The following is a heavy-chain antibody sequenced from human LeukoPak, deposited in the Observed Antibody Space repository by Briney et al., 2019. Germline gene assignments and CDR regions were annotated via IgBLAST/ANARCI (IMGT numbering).Heavy chain of an antibody. D-gene: IGHD5-12*01. V-gene: IGHV4-38-2*02. CDR1: NFSISSDYF. J-gene: IGHJ4*02. Sequence: ETLSLTCTVSNFSISSDYFWGWIRQPPGKGLEWIGTIFRTGSTYYNPSLESRVSISIDTSENHFSLNLNSVTAADTAIYYCARLSSAYDPYYFDYWGQGTLVTVSS. CDR2: IFRTGST. CDR3: ARLSSAYDPYYFDY.